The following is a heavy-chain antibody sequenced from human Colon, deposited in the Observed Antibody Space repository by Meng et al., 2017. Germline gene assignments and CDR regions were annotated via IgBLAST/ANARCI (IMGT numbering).Heavy chain of an antibody. D-gene: IGHD6-19*01. CDR2: INHSGST. J-gene: IGHJ5*02. CDR1: GGSFSGYY. Sequence: VQLRQWGSGLFNPSEPLSLTCAVYGGSFSGYYGSWTRQPPGKGLEWIGEINHSGSTNYNPSLKSRVTISVDTSKNQFSLKLSSVTAADTAVYYCAREGLSSGWYGGRWFDPWGQGTLVTVSS. V-gene: IGHV4-34*01. CDR3: AREGLSSGWYGGRWFDP.